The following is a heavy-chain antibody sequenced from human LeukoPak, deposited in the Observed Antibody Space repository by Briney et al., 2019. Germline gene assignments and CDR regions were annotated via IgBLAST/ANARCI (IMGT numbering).Heavy chain of an antibody. D-gene: IGHD3-10*01. Sequence: GGSLRLSCVASGFAFSRYDMHWVRQAPGKGLEWLAFVRFDGRETFYADSVKGRFTISRDNSKNTLYLQMNSLRAEDTAVYYCAKAPLGFGESYVDVWGQGTTVTVSS. V-gene: IGHV3-30*02. J-gene: IGHJ6*02. CDR2: VRFDGRET. CDR1: GFAFSRYD. CDR3: AKAPLGFGESYVDV.